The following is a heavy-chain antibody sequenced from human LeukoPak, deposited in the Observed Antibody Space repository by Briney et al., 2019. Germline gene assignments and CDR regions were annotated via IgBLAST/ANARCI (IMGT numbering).Heavy chain of an antibody. V-gene: IGHV3-23*01. CDR1: GFTFDDYG. D-gene: IGHD6-13*01. Sequence: GGSLRLSCAASGFTFDDYGMSWVRQAPGKGLEWVSSIGGSGGSTYYADSVKGRFTISRDNSKNTLYLQMNSLRAEDTAVYYCAKVETAAAATLRGFDYWGQGTLVTVSS. CDR3: AKVETAAAATLRGFDY. J-gene: IGHJ4*02. CDR2: IGGSGGST.